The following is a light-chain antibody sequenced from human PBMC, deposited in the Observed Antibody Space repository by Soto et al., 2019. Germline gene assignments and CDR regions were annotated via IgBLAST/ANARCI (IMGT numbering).Light chain of an antibody. CDR1: QSVSSTF. V-gene: IGKV3-20*01. Sequence: EIVLTQSPGSLSLSPGERATLSCRASQSVSSTFFAWYQQRPGQAPRLLMYGASSRATGIPERFSGSGSGTDFTLAISRLEPEDFAVYYCQQFASSVTFGQGPKVEIK. J-gene: IGKJ1*01. CDR2: GAS. CDR3: QQFASSVT.